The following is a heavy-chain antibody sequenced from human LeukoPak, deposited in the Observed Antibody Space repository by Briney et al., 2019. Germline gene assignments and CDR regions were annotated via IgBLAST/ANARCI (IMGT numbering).Heavy chain of an antibody. J-gene: IGHJ4*02. Sequence: GGSLRLSCAASGFTFSSYWMNWARQAPGKGLEWVASINHNGNVNYYVDSVKGRFTISRDNAKNSLYLQMSNLRAEDTAVYYCASVGATNVDYWGQGTLVTVSS. CDR1: GFTFSSYW. CDR3: ASVGATNVDY. V-gene: IGHV3-7*03. D-gene: IGHD1-26*01. CDR2: INHNGNVN.